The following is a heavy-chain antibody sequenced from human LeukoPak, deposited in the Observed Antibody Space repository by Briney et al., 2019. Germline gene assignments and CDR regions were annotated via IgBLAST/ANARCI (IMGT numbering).Heavy chain of an antibody. Sequence: IPSETLSLTCAVYGGSFSGYYWSWIRQPPGKGLEWIGEINHSGSTNYNPSLKSRVTISVDTSKSQFSLKLSSVTAADTAVYYCARAKILLSNYYYYMDVWGKGTTVTVSS. CDR3: ARAKILLSNYYYYMDV. CDR1: GGSFSGYY. CDR2: INHSGST. V-gene: IGHV4-34*01. D-gene: IGHD2/OR15-2a*01. J-gene: IGHJ6*03.